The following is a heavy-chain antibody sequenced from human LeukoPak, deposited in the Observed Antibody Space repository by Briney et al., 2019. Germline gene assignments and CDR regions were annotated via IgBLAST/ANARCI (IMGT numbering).Heavy chain of an antibody. CDR3: GRGGDYYYSSAGRAV. V-gene: IGHV4-34*01. CDR1: GGSFSGYY. D-gene: IGHD4-17*01. CDR2: INHSGST. J-gene: IGHJ6*03. Sequence: SETLSLTCAVYGGSFSGYYWSWIRQPPGKGLEWIGEINHSGSTNYNPSLKSRVTISVDTSKNQFSLKLSSVTAADTAVYYCGRGGDYYYSSAGRAVGAKGPRATV.